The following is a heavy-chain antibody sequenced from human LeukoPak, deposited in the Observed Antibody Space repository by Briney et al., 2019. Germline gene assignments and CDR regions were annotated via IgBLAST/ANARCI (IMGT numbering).Heavy chain of an antibody. V-gene: IGHV4-39*07. J-gene: IGHJ4*02. CDR2: IYYSGST. CDR1: GGSISSSSYY. D-gene: IGHD6-19*01. CDR3: ARGRSFGGWRGYFDY. Sequence: SETLSLTCTVSGGSISSSSYYWGWIRQPPGKGLEWIGSIYYSGSTYYNPSLKSRVTISVDMSKNQFSLKLSSVTAADTAVYYCARGRSFGGWRGYFDYWGQGTLVTVSS.